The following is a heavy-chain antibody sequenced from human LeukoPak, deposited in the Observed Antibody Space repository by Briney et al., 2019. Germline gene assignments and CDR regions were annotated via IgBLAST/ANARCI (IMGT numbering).Heavy chain of an antibody. CDR3: ARASYSYDISGWVPFDY. D-gene: IGHD3-22*01. CDR1: GNSISSGDYY. J-gene: IGHJ4*02. Sequence: SETLSLTCTVSGNSISSGDYYWSCIRQPAGKGLEWIGRIYTSGSTTYNPSLKSRVTISGDTSENQFSLRLSSVTAADTAVYYCARASYSYDISGWVPFDYWGQGTLVTVSS. CDR2: IYTSGST. V-gene: IGHV4-61*02.